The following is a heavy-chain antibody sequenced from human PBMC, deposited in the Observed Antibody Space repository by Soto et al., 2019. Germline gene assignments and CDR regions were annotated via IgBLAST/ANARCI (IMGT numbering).Heavy chain of an antibody. CDR3: ARVYSSSWYQNFLDC. V-gene: IGHV4-59*11. Sequence: SETLSLTCTVSGGSITSHYWSWIRQPPGKGLEWTGYISYSGSTNYNPSLKSRVTISVDTSKNQLSLKLSSVTAADTAVYYCARVYSSSWYQNFLDCWGQGTLVTVSS. CDR1: GGSITSHY. J-gene: IGHJ4*02. D-gene: IGHD6-13*01. CDR2: ISYSGST.